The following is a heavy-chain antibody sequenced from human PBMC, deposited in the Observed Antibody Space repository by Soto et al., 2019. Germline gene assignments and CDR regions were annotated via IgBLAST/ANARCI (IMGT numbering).Heavy chain of an antibody. Sequence: GGSLRLSCAASGFTFSSYAMTWLRQSPGKGLEWVSAISATGDTIYCADSVEGRFTISRDNSNSTLFLQMDRLTADDTAVYFCAKDAYYDLSTGTGYYYYGLDVWGQGTTVTVSS. J-gene: IGHJ6*02. CDR3: AKDAYYDLSTGTGYYYYGLDV. CDR1: GFTFSSYA. CDR2: ISATGDTI. D-gene: IGHD3-9*01. V-gene: IGHV3-23*01.